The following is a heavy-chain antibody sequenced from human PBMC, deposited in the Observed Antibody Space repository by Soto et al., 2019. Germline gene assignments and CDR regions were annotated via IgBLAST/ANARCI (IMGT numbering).Heavy chain of an antibody. CDR1: GGTFSSDA. CDR3: DVVVVVAATESHPKVTYV. D-gene: IGHD2-15*01. CDR2: IIPIFGTA. J-gene: IGHJ6*02. V-gene: IGHV1-69*06. Sequence: QVQLVQSGAEVKKPGSSVKVSCKASGGTFSSDAISWVRQAPGQGLEWMGGIIPIFGTANYAQKFKGRGTLTADKSTSTAYMELSSLRSEDTALSYCDVVVVVAATESHPKVTYVCGQVNTVTVSS.